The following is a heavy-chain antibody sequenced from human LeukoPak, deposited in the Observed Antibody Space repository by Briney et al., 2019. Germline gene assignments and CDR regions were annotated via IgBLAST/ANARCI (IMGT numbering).Heavy chain of an antibody. J-gene: IGHJ4*02. V-gene: IGHV4-61*02. CDR3: ARAPYHDYKFDY. CDR2: IYTSGST. D-gene: IGHD4-11*01. CDR1: GGSISSGSYY. Sequence: PSETLSLTCTVSGGSISSGSYYWSWIRQPAGKGLEWIGRIYTSGSTNYNPSLKSRVTISVDTSKNQFSLKLSSVTAADTAVYYCARAPYHDYKFDYWGQGTLVTVSS.